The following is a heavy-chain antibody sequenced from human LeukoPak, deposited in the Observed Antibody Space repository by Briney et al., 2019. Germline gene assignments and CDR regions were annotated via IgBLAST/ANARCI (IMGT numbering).Heavy chain of an antibody. D-gene: IGHD6-13*01. CDR1: GDAIIDNHC. V-gene: IGHV4-4*02. Sequence: SETLSLTCGVSGDAIIDNHCSSWVRQSPGKGLEWIGDIYHTGNTIYNPSLKSRVTISLDTSKNQFSLKLSSVTPEDTAVYYCARGSYSSSWYRFQVISGLDYYYMDVWGKGTTVTVSS. CDR2: IYHTGNT. CDR3: ARGSYSSSWYRFQVISGLDYYYMDV. J-gene: IGHJ6*03.